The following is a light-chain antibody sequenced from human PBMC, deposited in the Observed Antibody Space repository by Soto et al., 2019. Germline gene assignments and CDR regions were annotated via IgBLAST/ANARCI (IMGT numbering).Light chain of an antibody. CDR2: EDN. V-gene: IGLV6-57*03. CDR1: SGSIASNY. Sequence: QSVSESPGKTVTISCTRSSGSIASNYVQWYQQRPGSAPTTVIYEDNQRPSGVPDRFSGSIDSSSNSASLTISGLKTEDEADYYCQSYDSSIVVFGGGTKVTVL. CDR3: QSYDSSIVV. J-gene: IGLJ2*01.